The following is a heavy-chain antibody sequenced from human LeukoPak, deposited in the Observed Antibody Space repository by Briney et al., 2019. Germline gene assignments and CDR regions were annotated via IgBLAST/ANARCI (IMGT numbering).Heavy chain of an antibody. CDR3: AKDTQYYDFWSGYYHDY. CDR1: GFTFSSYA. D-gene: IGHD3-3*01. V-gene: IGHV3-23*01. J-gene: IGHJ4*02. Sequence: GGSLRLSCAASGFTFSSYAMGWVRQAPGKGLEWVSAISGSGGSTYYADSVKGRFTISRDNSKNTLYLQMNSLRAEDMAVYYCAKDTQYYDFWSGYYHDYWGQGTLVTVSS. CDR2: ISGSGGST.